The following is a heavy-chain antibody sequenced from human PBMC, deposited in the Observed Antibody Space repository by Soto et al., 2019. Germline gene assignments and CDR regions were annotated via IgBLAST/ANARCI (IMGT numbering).Heavy chain of an antibody. D-gene: IGHD3-22*01. Sequence: ASVKVSCKASGYTFTSYGISWVRQAPGQGLEWMGWISAYNGNTNYAQKLQGRVTMTTDTSTSTAYMELRSLRSDDTAVYYCARDCRYYYDSSGYRPAYYGMDVWGQGTTVTVSS. CDR3: ARDCRYYYDSSGYRPAYYGMDV. CDR1: GYTFTSYG. V-gene: IGHV1-18*01. J-gene: IGHJ6*02. CDR2: ISAYNGNT.